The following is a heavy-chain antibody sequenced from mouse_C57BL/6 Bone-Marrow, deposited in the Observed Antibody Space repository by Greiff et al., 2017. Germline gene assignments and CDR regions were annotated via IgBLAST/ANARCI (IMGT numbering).Heavy chain of an antibody. CDR2: IYPSDSET. J-gene: IGHJ3*01. Sequence: QVQLQQPGAELVRPGSSVKLSCKASGYTFTSYWMDWVKQRPGQGLEWIGNIYPSDSETHYNQKFKDKATLTVDKSSSTAYMQLSSLTSEDSAVYYWARVYSNYASFFAYWGQGTLVTVSA. CDR1: GYTFTSYW. D-gene: IGHD2-5*01. CDR3: ARVYSNYASFFAY. V-gene: IGHV1-61*01.